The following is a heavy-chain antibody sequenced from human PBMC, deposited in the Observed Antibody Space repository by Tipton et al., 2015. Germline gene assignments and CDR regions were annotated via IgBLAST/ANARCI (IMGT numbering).Heavy chain of an antibody. V-gene: IGHV3-72*01. Sequence: SLRLSCAASGFTFSDHFMDWVRQAPGKGLEWVGRSKNKANSYITEYAASVKGRFTISRDDSKNSLYLEMNSLNIEDTAMYYCARRRFASGMDVWGQGTTVTVSS. CDR1: GFTFSDHF. CDR3: ARRRFASGMDV. J-gene: IGHJ6*02. CDR2: SKNKANSYIT. D-gene: IGHD3-10*01.